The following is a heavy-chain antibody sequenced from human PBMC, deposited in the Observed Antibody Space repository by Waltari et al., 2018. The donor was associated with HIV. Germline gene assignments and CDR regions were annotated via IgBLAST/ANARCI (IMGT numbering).Heavy chain of an antibody. Sequence: QMQLQESGPGLVQPSETLSPTCPVSGGSVISGSYYCSWIRQPPGKGLEWIGYIYYSGSTNYNPALKSRVTISVDTSKNQFSLKLSSVTAADTAVYYCAREGCSGRTCYSKSFDLWGQGTKVTVSS. V-gene: IGHV4-61*01. D-gene: IGHD2-15*01. CDR3: AREGCSGRTCYSKSFDL. CDR2: IYYSGST. J-gene: IGHJ3*01. CDR1: GGSVISGSYY.